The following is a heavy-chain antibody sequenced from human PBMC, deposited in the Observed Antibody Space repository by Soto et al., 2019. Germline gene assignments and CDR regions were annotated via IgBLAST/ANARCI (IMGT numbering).Heavy chain of an antibody. Sequence: EVQLVETGGGLIQPGGSLRLSCAASGFVVDRTYMTWVRQAPGKGLEWLSVIYSGGGTYYADSVEGRFTIARDTSKNKLLLEMNNLRAEDTALYYCARGGVQDAFDIWGEGTMVTVSS. V-gene: IGHV3-53*02. J-gene: IGHJ3*02. CDR1: GFVVDRTY. CDR2: IYSGGGT. CDR3: ARGGVQDAFDI. D-gene: IGHD1-26*01.